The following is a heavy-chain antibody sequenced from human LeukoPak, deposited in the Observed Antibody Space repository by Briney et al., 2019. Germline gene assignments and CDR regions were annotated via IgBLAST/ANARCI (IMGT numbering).Heavy chain of an antibody. J-gene: IGHJ3*02. CDR3: ARVKVLWFGASASDI. D-gene: IGHD3-10*01. Sequence: PSETLSLTCAVSGYSISSGYYWGWIRQPPGKGLEWIGSIYHSGSTYYDPSLKSRVTISVDTSKNQFSLKLSSVTAADTAVYYCARVKVLWFGASASDIWGQGTMVTVSS. CDR2: IYHSGST. CDR1: GYSISSGYY. V-gene: IGHV4-38-2*01.